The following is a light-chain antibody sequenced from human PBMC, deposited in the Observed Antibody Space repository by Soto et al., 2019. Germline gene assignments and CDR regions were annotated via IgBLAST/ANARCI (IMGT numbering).Light chain of an antibody. Sequence: EIVMTQSPATLSVSPGERVTLYCRASQSVSNTLAWYQVKPGQAPRLLIHGTSIRATGIPARFSGSGSGTEFTLTISSLPSEDFGVYYCQQYNNWPPWTFGQGTKVEIK. CDR2: GTS. J-gene: IGKJ1*01. CDR3: QQYNNWPPWT. V-gene: IGKV3-15*01. CDR1: QSVSNT.